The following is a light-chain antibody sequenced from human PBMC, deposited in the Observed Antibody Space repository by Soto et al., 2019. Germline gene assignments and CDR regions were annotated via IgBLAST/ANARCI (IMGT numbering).Light chain of an antibody. CDR1: QGIGNA. CDR3: LQDNNYPWT. V-gene: IGKV1-6*01. CDR2: GAS. Sequence: IKRNQSPASLSSYVADRVTISCRASQGIGNALGWYQQKPGKPPKVLIYGASNLQSGVPPRFRGSGSGTEFTLAISSLQPEDSETYYCLQDNNYPWTFGQGTKVEIK. J-gene: IGKJ1*01.